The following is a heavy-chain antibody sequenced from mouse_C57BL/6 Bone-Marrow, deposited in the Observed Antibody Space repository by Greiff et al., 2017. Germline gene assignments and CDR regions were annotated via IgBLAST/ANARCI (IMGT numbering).Heavy chain of an antibody. CDR2: IDPSDSYT. D-gene: IGHD2-4*01. J-gene: IGHJ3*01. CDR3: ARSVITSFAY. Sequence: VQLQQPGAELVRPGTSVKLSCKASGYTFTSYWMHWVKQRPGQGLEWIGVIDPSDSYTNYTQKFKGKATLTVDTSSSTAYMQLSSLTSEDSAVYYCARSVITSFAYWGQGTLVTVSA. CDR1: GYTFTSYW. V-gene: IGHV1-59*01.